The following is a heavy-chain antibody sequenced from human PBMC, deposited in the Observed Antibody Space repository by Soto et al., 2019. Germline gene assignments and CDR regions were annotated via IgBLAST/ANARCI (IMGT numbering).Heavy chain of an antibody. CDR2: IIPILGIA. CDR3: ARDCGGGSCYKS. CDR1: GGTFSSYT. Sequence: QVQLVHSGAEVKKPGSSVKVSCKASGGTFSSYTISWVRQAPGQGLEWMGRIIPILGIANYAQKFQGRVTITADKSTRTDYMELSSLRSEDTAVYYCARDCGGGSCYKSWGQGTLVTVSS. J-gene: IGHJ4*02. D-gene: IGHD2-15*01. V-gene: IGHV1-69*04.